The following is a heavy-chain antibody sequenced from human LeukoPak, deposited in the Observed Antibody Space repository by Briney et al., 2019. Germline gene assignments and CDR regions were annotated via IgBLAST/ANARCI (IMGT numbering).Heavy chain of an antibody. J-gene: IGHJ4*02. V-gene: IGHV4-61*02. CDR3: ARESTWCGYYTFDY. CDR1: GGSISSGSYY. CDR2: IYTSGST. D-gene: IGHD3-3*01. Sequence: PSETLSLTCTVSGGSISSGSYYWSWIRQPAGKGLEWIGRIYTSGSTNYNPSLKSRVTISVDTSKNQFSLKLSSVTAADTAVYYCARESTWCGYYTFDYWGQGTLVTVSS.